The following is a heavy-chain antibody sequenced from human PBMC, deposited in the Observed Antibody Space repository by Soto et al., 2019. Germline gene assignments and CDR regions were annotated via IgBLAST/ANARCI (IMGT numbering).Heavy chain of an antibody. D-gene: IGHD1-26*01. V-gene: IGHV3-74*01. CDR2: INNDGSRT. CDR1: GFTFSNYW. CDR3: GTTFEY. J-gene: IGHJ4*02. Sequence: EVQVVESGGALVQPGGSLRLSCAASGFTFSNYWMHWVRQVPGEGLVWVSSINNDGSRTWYADSVRGRIAMSRDNARNLVYLQMHSLRAEDTAVYYCGTTFEYWGQGALVTVSS.